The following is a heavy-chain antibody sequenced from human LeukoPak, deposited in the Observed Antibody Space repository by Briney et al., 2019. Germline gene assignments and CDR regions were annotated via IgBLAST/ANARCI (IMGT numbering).Heavy chain of an antibody. V-gene: IGHV3-48*03. J-gene: IGHJ4*02. D-gene: IGHD6-19*01. CDR2: ISSSGSIK. CDR3: ARARYTSGWETLDY. Sequence: GGSLRLSCATSGFTFSSYAMNWVRQAPGKGLEWVSYISSSGSIKHYADSVKGRFTISRDNAKNSLYLQMNSLRAEDTAVYYCARARYTSGWETLDYWGQGTLVTVSS. CDR1: GFTFSSYA.